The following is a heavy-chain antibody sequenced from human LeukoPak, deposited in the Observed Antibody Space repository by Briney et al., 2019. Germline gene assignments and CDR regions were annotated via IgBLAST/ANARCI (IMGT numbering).Heavy chain of an antibody. CDR2: IIPIFGTA. V-gene: IGHV1-69*13. Sequence: GASVKVSCKASGGTFSSYAISWVRQAPGQGLEWMGGIIPIFGTANYAQKFQGRVTITADESTSTAYMELSSLRSEDTAVYYCARDPYYYGSGRSRHTDYWGQGTLVTVSS. CDR1: GGTFSSYA. D-gene: IGHD3-10*01. CDR3: ARDPYYYGSGRSRHTDY. J-gene: IGHJ4*02.